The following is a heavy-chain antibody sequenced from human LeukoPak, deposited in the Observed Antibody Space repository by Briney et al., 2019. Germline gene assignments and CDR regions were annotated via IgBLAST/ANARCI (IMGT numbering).Heavy chain of an antibody. CDR3: ASPTGRYCSGGSCYSGGRYYYYMDV. D-gene: IGHD2-15*01. V-gene: IGHV1-69*06. CDR2: IIPIFGTA. CDR1: GGTFSSYA. J-gene: IGHJ6*03. Sequence: GASVKVSCKASGGTFSSYAISWVRQAPGQGLEWMGGIIPIFGTANYAQKFQGRVTITADKSTSTAYMELSSLRSEDTAVYYCASPTGRYCSGGSCYSGGRYYYYMDVWGKGTTVTVSS.